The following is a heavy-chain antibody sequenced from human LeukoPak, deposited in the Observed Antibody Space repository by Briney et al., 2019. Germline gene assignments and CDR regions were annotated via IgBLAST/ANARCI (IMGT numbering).Heavy chain of an antibody. J-gene: IGHJ3*02. Sequence: ASVKVSCKASGYTFTSCGISWVRQAPGQGLEWMGWISAYNGNTNYAQKLQGRVTMTTDTSTSAAYMELRSLRSDDTAVYYCARPVPAASDAFDIWGQGTMVTVSS. CDR3: ARPVPAASDAFDI. CDR2: ISAYNGNT. V-gene: IGHV1-18*01. D-gene: IGHD2-2*01. CDR1: GYTFTSCG.